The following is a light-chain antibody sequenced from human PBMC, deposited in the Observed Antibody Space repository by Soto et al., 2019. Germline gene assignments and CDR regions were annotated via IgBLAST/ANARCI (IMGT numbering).Light chain of an antibody. CDR2: KVS. V-gene: IGKV1-5*03. J-gene: IGKJ4*01. CDR3: QQYDSHPLT. Sequence: DIQMTQFPATLSASVGDGVSITCRASRGVSKWLAWYQQKAGKAPNLLIYKVSSLKSGVPSRFSGSGSGTEFTLTISSLQPDDIATYYCQQYDSHPLTFGGGTKVEIK. CDR1: RGVSKW.